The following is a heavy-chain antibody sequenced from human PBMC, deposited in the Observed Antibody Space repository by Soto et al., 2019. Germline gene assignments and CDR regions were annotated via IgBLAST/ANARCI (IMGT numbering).Heavy chain of an antibody. V-gene: IGHV3-48*01. D-gene: IGHD4-17*01. CDR2: ISSSSSTI. CDR1: GFTFSSYS. J-gene: IGHJ5*02. CDR3: AGEADYLNWFDP. Sequence: EVQLVESGGGLVQPGGSLRLSCAASGFTFSSYSMNWVRQAPGKGLEWVSYISSSSSTIYYADSVRGRFTISRDNAKNSLYLQMNSLRAEDTAVYYCAGEADYLNWFDPWGQGTLVTVSS.